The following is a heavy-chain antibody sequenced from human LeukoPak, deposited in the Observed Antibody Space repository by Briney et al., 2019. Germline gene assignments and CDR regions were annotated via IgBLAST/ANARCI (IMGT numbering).Heavy chain of an antibody. J-gene: IGHJ4*02. V-gene: IGHV3-21*01. Sequence: GGSLRLSCAASGFTFNRYSMNWVRQAPGKGLEWVSSISSSSSYIYYADSVKGRFTISRDNAKNSLSLQMNSLRAEDTAVYYCARGPAASGYYDSRGRYGYFDYWGQGTLVTVSS. D-gene: IGHD3-22*01. CDR2: ISSSSSYI. CDR3: ARGPAASGYYDSRGRYGYFDY. CDR1: GFTFNRYS.